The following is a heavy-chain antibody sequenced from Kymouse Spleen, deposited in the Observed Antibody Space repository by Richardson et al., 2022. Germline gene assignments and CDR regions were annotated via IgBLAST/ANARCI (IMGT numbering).Heavy chain of an antibody. CDR3: TRQGHREVYGMDV. V-gene: IGHV3-73*02. CDR1: GFTFSGSA. CDR2: IRSKANSYAT. J-gene: IGHJ6*02. Sequence: EVQLVESGGGLVQPGGSLKLSCAASGFTFSGSAMHWVRQASGKGLEWVGRIRSKANSYATAYAASVKGRFTISRDDSKNTAYLQMNSLKTEDTAVYYCTRQGHREVYGMDVWGQGTTVTVSS. D-gene: IGHD1-26*01,IGHD3-10*01,IGHD3-16*02.